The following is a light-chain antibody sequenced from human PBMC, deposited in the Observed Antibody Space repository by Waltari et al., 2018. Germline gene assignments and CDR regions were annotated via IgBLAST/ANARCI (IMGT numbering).Light chain of an antibody. CDR1: PRVSRA. J-gene: IGKJ1*01. V-gene: IGKV3-20*01. Sequence: EIVLTQSPGTLSLSPGERATLSCRASPRVSRALAWYQQKPGQAPRLLLYAASSRATGIPDRFSGSGSGTDFSLTISRLEPEDFAVYYCQNYVRLPVTFGQGTKVEIK. CDR3: QNYVRLPVT. CDR2: AAS.